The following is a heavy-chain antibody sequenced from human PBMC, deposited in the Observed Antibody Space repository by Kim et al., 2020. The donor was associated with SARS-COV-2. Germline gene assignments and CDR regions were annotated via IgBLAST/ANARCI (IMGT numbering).Heavy chain of an antibody. CDR2: ISYDGSNK. CDR3: ARSIAAAGLGYFDL. V-gene: IGHV3-30*04. Sequence: GGSLRLSCAASGFTFSSYAMHWVRQAPGKGLEWVAVISYDGSNKYYADSVKGRFTISRDNSKNTLYLQMNSLRAEDTAVYYCARSIAAAGLGYFDLWGRGTLVTVSS. J-gene: IGHJ2*01. D-gene: IGHD6-13*01. CDR1: GFTFSSYA.